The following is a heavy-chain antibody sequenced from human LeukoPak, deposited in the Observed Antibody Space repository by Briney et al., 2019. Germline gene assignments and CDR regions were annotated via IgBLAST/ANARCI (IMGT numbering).Heavy chain of an antibody. CDR1: GGSFSGYY. CDR3: ARGSNYYDSRGYYGAPPEYFQY. J-gene: IGHJ1*01. V-gene: IGHV4-34*01. Sequence: SETLSLTCAVYGGSFSGYYWSWIRQPPGQGLEWIGEINHSGSPNYNPSLKSRVTISVDTSKNQFSLKPSSVTAADTAVYYCARGSNYYDSRGYYGAPPEYFQYWGQGTLVTVSS. D-gene: IGHD3-22*01. CDR2: INHSGSP.